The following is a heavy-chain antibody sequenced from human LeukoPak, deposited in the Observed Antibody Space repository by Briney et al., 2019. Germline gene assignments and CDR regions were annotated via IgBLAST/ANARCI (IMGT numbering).Heavy chain of an antibody. V-gene: IGHV3-30*15. CDR1: GFTFSSFP. Sequence: GRSLRLSCAASGFTFSSFPMHGVRQAPGEGLQWVAVISNDGSNKYYPDSLKGRFTISRDNSKNTLYLQMRSLTTEDTAVYYCARGAETTVYYIDVWGRGTTVTVSS. J-gene: IGHJ6*03. CDR3: ARGAETTVYYIDV. CDR2: ISNDGSNK. D-gene: IGHD4-17*01.